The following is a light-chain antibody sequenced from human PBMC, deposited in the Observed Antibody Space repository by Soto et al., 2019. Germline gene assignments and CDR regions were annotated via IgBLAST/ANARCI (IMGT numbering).Light chain of an antibody. CDR2: DDS. J-gene: IGLJ3*02. CDR1: DIGSKG. V-gene: IGLV3-21*02. Sequence: SYELTQPPSVSVAPGQTARITCGGDDIGSKGVHWYQQKTGQAPVVVVYDDSDRPSGIPERFSGSNSGNTATLTISWVEAGDEADYYCQVWDAGSVFGGGTKVTVL. CDR3: QVWDAGSV.